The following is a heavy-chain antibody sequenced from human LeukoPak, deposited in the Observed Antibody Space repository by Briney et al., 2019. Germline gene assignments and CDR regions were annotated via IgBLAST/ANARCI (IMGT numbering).Heavy chain of an antibody. J-gene: IGHJ5*01. CDR1: GGSVSSNGAA. V-gene: IGHV6-1*01. CDR3: VRGNYWFDS. CDR2: TYYRSKWYN. Sequence: LSQTLSLTCAISGGSVSSNGAAWNWIRQSPSRGLEWLGRTYYRSKWYNDHAVSVKSRITINPDTSNNQFSLQLNSVTPEDTAVYYCVRGNYWFDSWGQGTLVTVSS.